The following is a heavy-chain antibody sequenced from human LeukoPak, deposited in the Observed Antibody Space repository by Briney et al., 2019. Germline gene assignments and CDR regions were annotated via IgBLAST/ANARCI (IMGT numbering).Heavy chain of an antibody. V-gene: IGHV3-74*01. CDR2: LNSDGSST. CDR1: GFTFSTYW. J-gene: IGHJ5*02. Sequence: GGSLRLSCAASGFTFSTYWMHWVRQVPGKGLVWVSRLNSDGSSTTYADSVKGRFTISRDNAKNTLYLQMNGLRAEDTAVYYCARGPYCSSTSCYRWNNWFDPWGQGTLVTVSS. CDR3: ARGPYCSSTSCYRWNNWFDP. D-gene: IGHD2-2*01.